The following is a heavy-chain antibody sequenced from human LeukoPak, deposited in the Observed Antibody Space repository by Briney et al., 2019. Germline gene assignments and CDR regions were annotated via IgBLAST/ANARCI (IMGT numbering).Heavy chain of an antibody. CDR3: AKDFRIGYSAHFDY. CDR1: GFTFSSYA. D-gene: IGHD2-21*01. J-gene: IGHJ4*02. V-gene: IGHV3-23*01. CDR2: ISGSGGST. Sequence: GGSLRLSCAASGFTFSSYAMSWVRQAPGKGLEWVSAISGSGGSTYYADSVKGRFSISRDNSKNTLYLQMGSLRGEDTAVYYCAKDFRIGYSAHFDYWGQGALVTVSS.